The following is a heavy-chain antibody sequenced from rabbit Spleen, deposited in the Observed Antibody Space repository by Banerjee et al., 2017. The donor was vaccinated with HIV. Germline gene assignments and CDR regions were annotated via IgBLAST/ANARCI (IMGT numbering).Heavy chain of an antibody. CDR1: GFDFSNYG. J-gene: IGHJ6*01. CDR3: ARDTGSSFSSYGMDL. V-gene: IGHV1S7*01. Sequence: QSLEESGGDLVKPGASLKLSCKASGFDFSNYGVSWVRQAPGKGLEWIGYIEPIFGRTYYASWVNGRFTISSHSAQNTLYLQLNSLTVADTATYFCARDTGSSFSSYGMDLWGPGTLVTVS. CDR2: IEPIFGRT. D-gene: IGHD8-1*01.